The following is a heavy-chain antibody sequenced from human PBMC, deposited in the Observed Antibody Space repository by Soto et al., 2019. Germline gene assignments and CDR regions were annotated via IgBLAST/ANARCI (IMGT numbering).Heavy chain of an antibody. CDR3: TQDGGSRDWLTVN. D-gene: IGHD3-9*01. Sequence: EVQLLESGGDLVQPGGSLRLSCAASGFTFTSYAMSWIRQAPGKGLEWVSAITGGGDNTYYADSVKGRFTISRDNSKNTLYLHMNSLIAEDTAFYYCTQDGGSRDWLTVNWGQGTLVTVSS. CDR2: ITGGGDNT. J-gene: IGHJ4*02. V-gene: IGHV3-23*01. CDR1: GFTFTSYA.